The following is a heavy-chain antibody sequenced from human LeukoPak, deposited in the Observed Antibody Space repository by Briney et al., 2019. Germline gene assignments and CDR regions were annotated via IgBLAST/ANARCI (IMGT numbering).Heavy chain of an antibody. CDR2: IQGDGSNT. Sequence: GGSLRLSCVASGFTFSKNWMHWVRQAPGKGLVWVSRIQGDGSNTNYADSVKGRFSISRDNAKNTVYLQMNSLRAEDTGIYYCAKVMRGYYYDSSGYLFDYWGQGTLVTVSS. CDR3: AKVMRGYYYDSSGYLFDY. D-gene: IGHD3-22*01. CDR1: GFTFSKNW. V-gene: IGHV3-74*01. J-gene: IGHJ4*02.